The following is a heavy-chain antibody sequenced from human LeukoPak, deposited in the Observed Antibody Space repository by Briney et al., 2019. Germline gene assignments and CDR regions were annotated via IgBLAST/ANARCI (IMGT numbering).Heavy chain of an antibody. Sequence: GGSLRLSCAASGFTFSSYAMNWVRQAPGKGLEWVSAISNSGDTTYYADSVKGRFTISRDNSKNTLYLQMNSLRADDTAVYYCATDSSPDFWGQGTLVTVSS. CDR1: GFTFSSYA. CDR3: ATDSSPDF. V-gene: IGHV3-23*01. D-gene: IGHD3-22*01. CDR2: ISNSGDTT. J-gene: IGHJ4*02.